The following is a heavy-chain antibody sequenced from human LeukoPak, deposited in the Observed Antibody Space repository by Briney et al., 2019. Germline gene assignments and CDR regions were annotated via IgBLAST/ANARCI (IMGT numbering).Heavy chain of an antibody. CDR2: IKQDGSEK. CDR3: ARDGGGYPPPPDY. J-gene: IGHJ4*02. D-gene: IGHD2-15*01. Sequence: GGSLRLSCAASGFTFSVYWMSWVRQAPGKGLEWVANIKQDGSEKYYVDSVKGRFTISRDNAKNSLYLQMNSLRAEDTAVYYGARDGGGYPPPPDYWGQGTLVTVSS. V-gene: IGHV3-7*01. CDR1: GFTFSVYW.